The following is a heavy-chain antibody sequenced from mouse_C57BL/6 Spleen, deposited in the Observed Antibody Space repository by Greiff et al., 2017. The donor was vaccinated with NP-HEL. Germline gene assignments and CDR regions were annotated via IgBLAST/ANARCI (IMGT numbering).Heavy chain of an antibody. CDR1: GYTFTSYW. Sequence: QVQLQQPGAELVKPGASVKMSCKASGYTFTSYWITWVKQRPGQGLEWIGDIYPGSGSTNYNEKFKSKATLTVDTSSSTAYMQLSSLTSEDSAVYYGARKGNYYGSYAMDYWGQGTSVTVSS. J-gene: IGHJ4*01. V-gene: IGHV1-55*01. CDR2: IYPGSGST. D-gene: IGHD1-1*01. CDR3: ARKGNYYGSYAMDY.